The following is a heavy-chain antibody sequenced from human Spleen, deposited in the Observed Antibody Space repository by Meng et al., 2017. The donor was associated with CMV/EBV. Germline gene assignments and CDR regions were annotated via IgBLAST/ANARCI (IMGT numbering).Heavy chain of an antibody. J-gene: IGHJ3*02. D-gene: IGHD3-10*01. CDR2: ISSSGSAI. CDR1: GFTFSDYY. Sequence: GGSLRLSCAASGFTFSDYYMSWTRQAPGKGLEWVSYISSSGSAIYYADSVKGRFTISRDNAKNSLYLQMNSLRAEDTAVYYCARVTPIAAFRFGGLLSPAGAFDIWGQGTMVTVSS. V-gene: IGHV3-11*01. CDR3: ARVTPIAAFRFGGLLSPAGAFDI.